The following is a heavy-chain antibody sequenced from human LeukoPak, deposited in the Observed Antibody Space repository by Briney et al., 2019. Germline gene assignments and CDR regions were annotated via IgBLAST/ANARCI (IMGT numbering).Heavy chain of an antibody. J-gene: IGHJ3*02. V-gene: IGHV1-69*04. D-gene: IGHD3-16*02. CDR1: GGSFSSYV. CDR3: TREGVYAPDPSSYHRDAFDI. Sequence: ASVKVSCKASGGSFSSYVITWVRQAPGQGLEWMGRIIPVLGVSNFAQKFQDRVAITADKSTNTAHMELSRLDSGDTAVYYCTREGVYAPDPSSYHRDAFDIWGQGTVVIVSS. CDR2: IIPVLGVS.